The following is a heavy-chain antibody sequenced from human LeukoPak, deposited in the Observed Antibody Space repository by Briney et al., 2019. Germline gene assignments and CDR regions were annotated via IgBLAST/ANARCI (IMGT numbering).Heavy chain of an antibody. Sequence: ASVKVSCKASGYTFNIYGITWVRQVPGQGLEWMGWISAYNGNTNYTQKFQGRLTMTTDTPMSTAYLELRGLRSGDTAVYYCARVSSITGAGTVYFDHWGQGSLVTVSS. V-gene: IGHV1-18*01. CDR3: ARVSSITGAGTVYFDH. J-gene: IGHJ4*02. D-gene: IGHD6-13*01. CDR1: GYTFNIYG. CDR2: ISAYNGNT.